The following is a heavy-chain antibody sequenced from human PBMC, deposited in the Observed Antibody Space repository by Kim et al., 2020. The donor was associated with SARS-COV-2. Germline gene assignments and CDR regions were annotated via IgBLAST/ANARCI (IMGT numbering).Heavy chain of an antibody. D-gene: IGHD1-7*01. J-gene: IGHJ3*02. CDR1: GYTFTGYY. CDR2: INPNSGGT. V-gene: IGHV1-2*06. Sequence: ASVKVSCKASGYTFTGYYMHWVRQAPGQGLEWMGRINPNSGGTNYAQKFQGRVTMTRDTSISTAYMELSRLRSDDTAVYYCAREASELRNAFDIWGQGTMVTVSS. CDR3: AREASELRNAFDI.